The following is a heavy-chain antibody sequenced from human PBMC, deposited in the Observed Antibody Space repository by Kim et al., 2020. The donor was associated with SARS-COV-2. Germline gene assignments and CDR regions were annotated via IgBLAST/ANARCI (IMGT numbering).Heavy chain of an antibody. Sequence: GGSLRLSCAASGFTFNKYDMHWVRQTKEKGLEWLSAIGLVGDTYYPGSVKGRLTISRDDAKSSVYLQMDSLTAGDTAVYFCARRRAGSESFSDPFDVWGRGTMVTVSS. CDR3: ARRRAGSESFSDPFDV. CDR1: GFTFNKYD. J-gene: IGHJ3*01. V-gene: IGHV3-13*01. CDR2: IGLVGDT. D-gene: IGHD3-10*01.